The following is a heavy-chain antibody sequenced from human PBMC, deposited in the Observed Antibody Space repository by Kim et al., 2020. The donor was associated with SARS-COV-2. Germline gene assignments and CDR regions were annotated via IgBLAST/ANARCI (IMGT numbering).Heavy chain of an antibody. J-gene: IGHJ4*02. CDR3: ATQNLAVAGLLDY. Sequence: YSPSFQGQVTISADKSIRTAYLQWSSLKASDTAMYYCATQNLAVAGLLDYWGEGTLVTVSS. D-gene: IGHD6-19*01. V-gene: IGHV5-51*01.